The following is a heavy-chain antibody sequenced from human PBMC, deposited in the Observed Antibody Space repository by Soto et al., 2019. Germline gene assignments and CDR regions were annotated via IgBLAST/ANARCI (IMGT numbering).Heavy chain of an antibody. J-gene: IGHJ4*02. V-gene: IGHV4-59*01. Sequence: SETLSLTCTVSGGSISRYFWTWIRQPPGKGLEFIGYIFYTGSTNYNPSLKSRVSISVDTSKSQFSLELSSVTAADTAVYYCARSLRNDIFDYWGQGALVTVSS. CDR2: IFYTGST. CDR3: ARSLRNDIFDY. D-gene: IGHD3-22*01. CDR1: GGSISRYF.